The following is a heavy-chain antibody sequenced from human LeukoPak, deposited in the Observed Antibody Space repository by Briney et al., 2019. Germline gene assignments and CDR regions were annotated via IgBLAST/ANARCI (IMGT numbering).Heavy chain of an antibody. V-gene: IGHV3-23*01. J-gene: IGHJ5*02. CDR1: GFTFSSYA. D-gene: IGHD3-3*01. CDR3: AKVGVRVPQNWFDP. CDR2: ISGSGGST. Sequence: GGSLRLSCAASGFTFSSYAMSWVRQAPGKGLEWVSAISGSGGSTYYADSVEGRFTISRDNSKNTLYLQMNSLRAEDTAVYYCAKVGVRVPQNWFDPWGQGTLVTVSS.